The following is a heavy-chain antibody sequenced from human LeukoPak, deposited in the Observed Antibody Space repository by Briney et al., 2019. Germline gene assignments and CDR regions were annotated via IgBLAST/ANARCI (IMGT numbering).Heavy chain of an antibody. V-gene: IGHV3-23*01. CDR1: GFTFSSYA. D-gene: IGHD6-13*01. Sequence: GGSLRLSCAASGFTFSSYAMSWVRQAPGKGLEWVSAISGSGGSTYYADAAKGRFTISRDNSRNTLYLQLNSLRAEDTAVYYCAKDLRRGYSSSWYGHYFDYWGQGTLVTVSS. CDR3: AKDLRRGYSSSWYGHYFDY. J-gene: IGHJ4*02. CDR2: ISGSGGST.